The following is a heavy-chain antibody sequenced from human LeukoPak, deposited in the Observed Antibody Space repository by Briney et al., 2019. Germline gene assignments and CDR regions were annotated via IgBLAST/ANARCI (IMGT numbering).Heavy chain of an antibody. CDR1: GGSISSGDYY. V-gene: IGHV4-30-4*01. CDR2: MYYSGST. J-gene: IGHJ5*02. D-gene: IGHD3-22*01. Sequence: SETLSLTCTVSGGSISSGDYYWSWIRQPPGKGLEWIAYMYYSGSTYYNPSLKSRVTMSADTSKNQFSLKLSSVTAADTAVYYCARPYYYDSRIDPWGQGTLVTVSS. CDR3: ARPYYYDSRIDP.